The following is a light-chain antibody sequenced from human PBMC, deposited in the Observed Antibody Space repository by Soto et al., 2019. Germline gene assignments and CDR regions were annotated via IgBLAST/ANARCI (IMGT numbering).Light chain of an antibody. Sequence: QSVLMQPPLVSGDPGQRVTISCTWSSSNIGAGYAVHWYQQLPGPAPKLLIYGNNNRPSGVTDRFSGYKSGTSASLAITGLQTEDDTDYYCQSYASSLSGYVFGTGTKVTVL. CDR1: SSNIGAGYA. CDR2: GNN. V-gene: IGLV1-40*01. J-gene: IGLJ1*01. CDR3: QSYASSLSGYV.